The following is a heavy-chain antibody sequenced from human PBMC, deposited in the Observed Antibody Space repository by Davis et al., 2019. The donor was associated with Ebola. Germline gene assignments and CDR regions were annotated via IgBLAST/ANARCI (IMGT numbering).Heavy chain of an antibody. CDR2: IYSGGST. Sequence: PGGSLRLSCAASGFTVSSNYMSWVRQAPGKGLEWVSVIYSGGSTYYADSVKGRFTISRDNAKNTLYLQMNSLRAEDTAVYYCARDLDFQMDVWGRGTTVTVSS. CDR3: ARDLDFQMDV. D-gene: IGHD3-3*01. V-gene: IGHV3-53*01. J-gene: IGHJ6*04. CDR1: GFTVSSNY.